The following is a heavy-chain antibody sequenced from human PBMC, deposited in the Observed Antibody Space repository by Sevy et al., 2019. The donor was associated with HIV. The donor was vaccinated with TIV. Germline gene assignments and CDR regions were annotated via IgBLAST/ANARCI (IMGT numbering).Heavy chain of an antibody. J-gene: IGHJ4*01. CDR2: IWFDGSNT. CDR1: GFTFSSFG. V-gene: IGHV3-33*01. CDR3: ARDLEFYDYGDYGPAFMPDF. D-gene: IGHD4-17*01. Sequence: GSLRLSCAASGFTFSSFGMHWVRQAPGKGLEWLAVIWFDGSNTYYSDSVKGRFTISRDIAKNTLHLQMNSLRAEDTAVYYCARDLEFYDYGDYGPAFMPDFWGHGTLVIVSS.